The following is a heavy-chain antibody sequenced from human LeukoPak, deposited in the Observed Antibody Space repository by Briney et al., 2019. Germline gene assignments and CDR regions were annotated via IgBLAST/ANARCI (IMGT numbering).Heavy chain of an antibody. CDR3: ARGIVGATTTDY. D-gene: IGHD1-26*01. CDR2: IMPILGIA. V-gene: IGHV1-69*04. Sequence: SVKVSCKASGGTFTSYATSWVRQAPGQGLEWRGRIMPILGIANYAQKFQGRVTITADKSTSTAYMELSSLRSEDTAVYYCARGIVGATTTDYWGQGTLVTVSS. J-gene: IGHJ4*02. CDR1: GGTFTSYA.